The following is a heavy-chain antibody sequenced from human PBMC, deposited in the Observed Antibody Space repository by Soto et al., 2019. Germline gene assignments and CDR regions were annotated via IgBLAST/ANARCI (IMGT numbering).Heavy chain of an antibody. CDR1: GGSISSGGYY. D-gene: IGHD6-19*01. CDR3: ARALAVAGSEWYFDY. J-gene: IGHJ4*02. Sequence: QVQLQESGPGLVKPSQTLSLTCTVSGGSISSGGYYWSWIRQHPGKGLEWIGYIYYSGNTYYNPAHKIGGTISEFTSKDQFSVMLSTVTAADTAVYYCARALAVAGSEWYFDYWGQGTLVTVSS. CDR2: IYYSGNT. V-gene: IGHV4-31*03.